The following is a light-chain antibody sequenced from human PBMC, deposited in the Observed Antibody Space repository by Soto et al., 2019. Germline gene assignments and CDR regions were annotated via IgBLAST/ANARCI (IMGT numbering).Light chain of an antibody. J-gene: IGKJ4*01. V-gene: IGKV1-39*01. CDR2: ASS. Sequence: DIQMTQSPSSLSASVGDRVTITCRAGQTIGRNLIWYQQKPGKAPKLLIYASSSLQSGVPSRFSGSGAGTDFTLTINTLQPEDFAPYFCQQSYTSPLTFGGGTRV. CDR3: QQSYTSPLT. CDR1: QTIGRN.